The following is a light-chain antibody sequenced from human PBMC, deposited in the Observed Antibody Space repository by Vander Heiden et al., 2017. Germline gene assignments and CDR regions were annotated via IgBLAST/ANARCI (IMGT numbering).Light chain of an antibody. CDR2: AAS. J-gene: IGKJ5*01. CDR3: QQSYSNPPVT. Sequence: DIQMTQSPSSLSASVGDRVTITCRASQSISSYLNWYQQKPGKAPKLLIYAASSLQSGVPSRFSGSGYGTDFTLTISSLQPEDFATYYCQQSYSNPPVTFGQGTRMEIK. CDR1: QSISSY. V-gene: IGKV1-39*01.